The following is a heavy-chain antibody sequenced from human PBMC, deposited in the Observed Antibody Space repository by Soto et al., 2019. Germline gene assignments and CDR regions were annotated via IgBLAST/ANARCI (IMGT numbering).Heavy chain of an antibody. J-gene: IGHJ5*02. CDR2: INHSGST. D-gene: IGHD6-19*01. CDR3: AREFPTYSSGPNWFDP. Sequence: PSETLALSCAAYGGSFSCYYWSGIRQPPGKGLEWIGEINHSGSTNYNPSLKSRVTISVDTSKNQFSLKLSSVTAADTAVYYCAREFPTYSSGPNWFDPWGQGTLVTVSS. V-gene: IGHV4-34*01. CDR1: GGSFSCYY.